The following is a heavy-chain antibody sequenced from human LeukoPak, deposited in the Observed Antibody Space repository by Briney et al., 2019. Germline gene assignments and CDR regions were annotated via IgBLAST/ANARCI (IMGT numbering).Heavy chain of an antibody. J-gene: IGHJ4*02. Sequence: SETLSLTCTVSGVSISYNYWSWIRQPPGKGLEGIGQIFYTGTTQYNPPLKSRVSMSLATSKNQFSLRLSSVTAGDTAVYYCARQHGGNYLDFWGQGTLVTVSS. CDR2: IFYTGTT. CDR1: GVSISYNY. D-gene: IGHD4-23*01. V-gene: IGHV4-59*01. CDR3: ARQHGGNYLDF.